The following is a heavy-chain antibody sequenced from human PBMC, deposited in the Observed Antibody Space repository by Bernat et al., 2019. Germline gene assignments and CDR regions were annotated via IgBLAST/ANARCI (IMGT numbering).Heavy chain of an antibody. Sequence: QVQLVQSGAEVKKPGASVKVSCKASGYTFTSYAMHWVRQAPGQRLEWMGWINAGNGNTKYSQKFQGRVTITRDTSASTAYMELSSLRSEDTAVYYCARRGSGGYSSARWFDPWGQGTLVTVSS. CDR1: GYTFTSYA. D-gene: IGHD3-10*01. J-gene: IGHJ5*02. CDR3: ARRGSGGYSSARWFDP. CDR2: INAGNGNT. V-gene: IGHV1-3*01.